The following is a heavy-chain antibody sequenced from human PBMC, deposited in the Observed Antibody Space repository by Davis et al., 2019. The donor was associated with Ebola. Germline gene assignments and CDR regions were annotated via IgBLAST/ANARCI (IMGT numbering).Heavy chain of an antibody. J-gene: IGHJ4*02. CDR3: ASLQYNNGWYYYFDS. V-gene: IGHV1-69*13. Sequence: SVKVSCKASGGTFTRYAISWVRQAPGQGLEWMGGIIPILGSAKYAQKFQGRVTIIADELTSTSYMELSSLRSEDTAVYYCASLQYNNGWYYYFDSWGRGTLVTVSS. D-gene: IGHD6-19*01. CDR2: IIPILGSA. CDR1: GGTFTRYA.